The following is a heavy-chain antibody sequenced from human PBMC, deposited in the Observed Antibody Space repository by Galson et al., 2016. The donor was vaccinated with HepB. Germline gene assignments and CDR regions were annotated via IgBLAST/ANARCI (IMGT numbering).Heavy chain of an antibody. CDR1: GFTFGGYA. D-gene: IGHD4-17*01. J-gene: IGHJ5*02. CDR3: ARGGYYDYGDWIDP. CDR2: ISYNGNKK. Sequence: SLRLSCAASGFTFGGYAMHWVRQAPGEGLQWVAVISYNGNKKFYADSVKGRFTISRDNSKNTLYLQMNSLRAEDTAVYYCARGGYYDYGDWIDPWGQGTLVTVSS. V-gene: IGHV3-30*04.